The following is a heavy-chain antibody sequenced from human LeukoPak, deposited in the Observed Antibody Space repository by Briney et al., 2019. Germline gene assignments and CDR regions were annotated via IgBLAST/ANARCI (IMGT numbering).Heavy chain of an antibody. CDR2: IYYSGST. J-gene: IGHJ4*02. CDR3: ARRAEYSRAHYYFDY. CDR1: GGSISSSRYY. Sequence: SETLSLTCTLSGGSISSSRYYWGWIRQPPGKGLEWIGTIYYSGSTYYNPSLKSRVTISVDTSKNQFSLKLSSVTAADTAVYYCARRAEYSRAHYYFDYWGQGTLVTVSS. D-gene: IGHD6-6*01. V-gene: IGHV4-39*01.